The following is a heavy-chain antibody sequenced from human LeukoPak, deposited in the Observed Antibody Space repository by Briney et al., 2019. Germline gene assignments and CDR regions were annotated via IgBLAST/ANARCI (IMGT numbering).Heavy chain of an antibody. CDR1: GFTFSSYG. V-gene: IGHV3-66*02. Sequence: GRSLRLSCAASGFTFSSYGMHWVRQAPGKGLEWVSITYAGGMTYYADSVKGRFTISRDNSKNVLYLQMNSLRAADTAVYYCARGTSRTSPLSGYYRGYFDYWGQGTLVTVSS. J-gene: IGHJ4*02. CDR3: ARGTSRTSPLSGYYRGYFDY. D-gene: IGHD3-3*01. CDR2: TYAGGMT.